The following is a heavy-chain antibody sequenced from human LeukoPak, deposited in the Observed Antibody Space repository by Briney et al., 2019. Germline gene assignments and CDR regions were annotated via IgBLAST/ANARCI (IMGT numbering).Heavy chain of an antibody. V-gene: IGHV3-21*01. D-gene: IGHD2-15*01. CDR1: GFAFSHYA. CDR2: ISSSSSYI. Sequence: GGSLRLSCAASGFAFSHYAMTWVRQAPGKGLEWVSSISSSSSYIYYADSVKGRFAISRDNAKNSLYLQMNSLRAEDTAVYYCARGPCRNWGQGTLVTVSS. CDR3: ARGPCRN. J-gene: IGHJ4*02.